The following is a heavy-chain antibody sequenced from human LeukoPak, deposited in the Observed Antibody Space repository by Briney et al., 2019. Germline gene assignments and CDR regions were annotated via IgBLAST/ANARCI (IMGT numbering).Heavy chain of an antibody. D-gene: IGHD3-22*01. CDR1: GFTFSSYG. CDR3: AKEYSPLTYYYDSSGYYPDY. V-gene: IGHV3-30*18. J-gene: IGHJ4*02. Sequence: GGSLRLSCAASGFTFSSYGMHWVRQAPGKGLEGGAVISYDGSNKYYADSVKGRFTISRDDSKNTLYLQMNSLRAEDTAVYYCAKEYSPLTYYYDSSGYYPDYWGQGTLVTVSS. CDR2: ISYDGSNK.